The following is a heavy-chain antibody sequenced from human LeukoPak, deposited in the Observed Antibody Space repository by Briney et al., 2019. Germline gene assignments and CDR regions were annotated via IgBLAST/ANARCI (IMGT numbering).Heavy chain of an antibody. V-gene: IGHV3-23*01. CDR3: AKENPHNDY. CDR2: ISGSGDST. J-gene: IGHJ4*02. Sequence: GGSLRLSCAASAFTFSNYAMSWVRQAPGKGLEWVSSISGSGDSTYYADSVKGRFAISRDNSKNTLYMQMNSLRAEDTALYYCAKENPHNDYWGQGTLVTVSS. CDR1: AFTFSNYA.